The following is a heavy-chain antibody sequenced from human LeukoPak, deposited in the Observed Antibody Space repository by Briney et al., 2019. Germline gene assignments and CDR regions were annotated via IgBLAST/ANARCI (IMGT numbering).Heavy chain of an antibody. CDR1: GGSISSYY. CDR2: IYYSGST. Sequence: PSETLSLTCTVSGGSISSYYWSWIRQSPGKGLEWIGYIYYSGSTNYNPSLKSRVTISVDTSKNQFSLKLSSVTAADTAVYSCARFGVDYDMDVWGQETTVTVSS. CDR3: ARFGVDYDMDV. V-gene: IGHV4-59*01. J-gene: IGHJ6*02. D-gene: IGHD3-16*01.